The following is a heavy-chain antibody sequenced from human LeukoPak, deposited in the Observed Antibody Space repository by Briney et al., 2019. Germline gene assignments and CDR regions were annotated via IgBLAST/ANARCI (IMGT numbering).Heavy chain of an antibody. CDR1: GDSISSYH. J-gene: IGHJ4*02. CDR2: SYYSGST. D-gene: IGHD6-13*01. Sequence: PSETLSLTCTVSGDSISSYHWSWIRQPPGKGLEWIGCSYYSGSTVYNPSLKSRVTISVDTSKNQFSLKLSSVTAADTAVYYCARGVYIAAAQYGYWGQGTLVTVSS. V-gene: IGHV4-59*01. CDR3: ARGVYIAAAQYGY.